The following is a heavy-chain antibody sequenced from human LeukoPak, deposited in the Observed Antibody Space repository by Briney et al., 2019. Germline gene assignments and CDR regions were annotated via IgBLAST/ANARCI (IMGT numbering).Heavy chain of an antibody. J-gene: IGHJ4*02. CDR2: ISSSSSYI. D-gene: IGHD2-2*01. CDR1: GFTFSSYS. Sequence: GGSLRLSCAASGFTFSSYSMNWVRQAPGKGLEWVSSISSSSSYIYYADSVKGRFTISRDNAKNSLYLQMNSLRAEDTAVYYCASIVVVPAAVFDYWGQGTLVTVSS. CDR3: ASIVVVPAAVFDY. V-gene: IGHV3-21*01.